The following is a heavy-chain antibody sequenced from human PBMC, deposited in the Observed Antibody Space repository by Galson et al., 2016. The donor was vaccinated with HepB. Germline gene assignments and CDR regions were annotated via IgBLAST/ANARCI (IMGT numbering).Heavy chain of an antibody. CDR3: TTVPVGDYYYFMDV. Sequence: SLRLSCAASGFTFSSYAMNWVRQAPGKGLEWVSAIRPGGSSTFYADSVKGRSTISRDDSTDTLYLRMDSLRAEDTAVYYCTTVPVGDYYYFMDVWGKGTTVTVSS. CDR1: GFTFSSYA. D-gene: IGHD1-26*01. CDR2: IRPGGSST. V-gene: IGHV3-23*01. J-gene: IGHJ6*03.